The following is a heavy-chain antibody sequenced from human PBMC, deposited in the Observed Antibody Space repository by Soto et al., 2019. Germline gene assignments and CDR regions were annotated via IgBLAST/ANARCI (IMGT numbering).Heavy chain of an antibody. V-gene: IGHV3-53*01. J-gene: IGHJ4*02. CDR3: AARVRSSGWYADFDY. CDR1: GFTVSSNY. CDR2: INSGGSRT. Sequence: EVQLVESGGGLIQPGGSLRLSCAASGFTVSSNYMSWVRQAPGKGLEWVSVINSGGSRTYYADSVKGRFTISRDNSKNTMYLQMSSLRAEDTAVYYCAARVRSSGWYADFDYWGQGTLVTVSS. D-gene: IGHD6-19*01.